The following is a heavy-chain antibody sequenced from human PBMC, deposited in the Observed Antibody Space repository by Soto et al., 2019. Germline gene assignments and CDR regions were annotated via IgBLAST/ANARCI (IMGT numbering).Heavy chain of an antibody. Sequence: SVKVSCKASGGTFSSYTISWVRQAPRQGLEWMGRIIPILGIANYAQKFQGRVTITADKSTSTAYMELSSLRSEDTAVYYCARASTKYYYYYMDVWGKGTTVTVSS. CDR1: GGTFSSYT. J-gene: IGHJ6*03. CDR2: IIPILGIA. CDR3: ARASTKYYYYYMDV. V-gene: IGHV1-69*02.